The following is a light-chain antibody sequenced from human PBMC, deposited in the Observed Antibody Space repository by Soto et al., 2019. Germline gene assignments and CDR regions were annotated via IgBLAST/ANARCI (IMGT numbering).Light chain of an antibody. CDR1: QSISDT. V-gene: IGKV3-15*01. J-gene: IGKJ1*01. Sequence: EIVMTQSPATLSVSPGGRATLSCRASQSISDTLAWYQQKPGQAPRLLIYGASKRATGFPARFSGSGSGTDFTLTISSLQSEDFAVYYCQKYNNWPWTFGQGTKVEIK. CDR3: QKYNNWPWT. CDR2: GAS.